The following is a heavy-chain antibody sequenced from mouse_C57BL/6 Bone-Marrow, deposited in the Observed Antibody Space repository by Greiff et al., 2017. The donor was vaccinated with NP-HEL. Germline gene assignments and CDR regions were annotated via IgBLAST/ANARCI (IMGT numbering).Heavy chain of an antibody. CDR2: IYPGDGDT. J-gene: IGHJ2*01. D-gene: IGHD1-1*01. CDR1: GYAFSSSW. Sequence: VQLQESGPELVKPGASVKISCKASGYAFSSSWMNWVKQRPGKGLEWIGRIYPGDGDTNYNGKFKGKATLTADKSSSTAYMQLSSLTSEDSAVYFCARRAVTTVVRDYFDYWGQGTTLTVSS. CDR3: ARRAVTTVVRDYFDY. V-gene: IGHV1-82*01.